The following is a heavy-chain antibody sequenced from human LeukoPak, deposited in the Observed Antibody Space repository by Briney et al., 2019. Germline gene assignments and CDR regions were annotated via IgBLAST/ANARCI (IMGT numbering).Heavy chain of an antibody. CDR2: ISAYNGNT. CDR1: VYPFTSYG. CDR3: ARWVGATTPLIPTFDY. Sequence: ASVKASCTASVYPFTSYGISWVRQAPGQGLERMGWISAYNGNTNYAQKLQGRVTMTTDTSTSTAYMELRSLRSDDTAVYYCARWVGATTPLIPTFDYWGQGTLVTVSS. V-gene: IGHV1-18*01. J-gene: IGHJ4*02. D-gene: IGHD1-26*01.